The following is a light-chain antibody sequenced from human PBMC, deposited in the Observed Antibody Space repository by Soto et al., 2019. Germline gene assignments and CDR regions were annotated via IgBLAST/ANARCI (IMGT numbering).Light chain of an antibody. CDR2: GAS. J-gene: IGKJ2*01. CDR1: QSVSSSS. CDR3: QQYGTSPYT. Sequence: EIVLTQSPGTLSLSPGERATLYCRASQSVSSSSLAWYQQKPGQAPRLLIYGASSRATGIPDRFSGSGSRTDFTLTITRLEPEDFAVYYCQQYGTSPYTFCQGTKLEIK. V-gene: IGKV3-20*01.